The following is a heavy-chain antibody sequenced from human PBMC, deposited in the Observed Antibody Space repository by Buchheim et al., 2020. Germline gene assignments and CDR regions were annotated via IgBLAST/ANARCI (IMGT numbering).Heavy chain of an antibody. V-gene: IGHV3-30*04. J-gene: IGHJ6*02. CDR3: ARDLHIAARPRKGEIYYYYYYGMDV. Sequence: QVQLVESGGGVVQPGRSLRLSCAASGFTFSSYAMHWVRQAPGKGLEWVAVISYDGSNKYYADSVKGRFTISRDNSKNTLYLQMNSLRAEDTAVYYCARDLHIAARPRKGEIYYYYYYGMDVWGQGTT. CDR2: ISYDGSNK. D-gene: IGHD6-6*01. CDR1: GFTFSSYA.